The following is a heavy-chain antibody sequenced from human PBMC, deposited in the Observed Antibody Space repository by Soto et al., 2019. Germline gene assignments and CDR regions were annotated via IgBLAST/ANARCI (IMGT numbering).Heavy chain of an antibody. CDR1: GFTFSSYA. CDR3: ARDNSLKYVGATTGFFFDI. CDR2: ISGSGGST. J-gene: IGHJ3*02. V-gene: IGHV3-23*01. Sequence: GGSLRLSCAASGFTFSSYAMSWVRQAPGKGLEWVSAISGSGGSTYYADSVKGRFTISRDNSKNTLYLQMNSLRAEDTAVYYCARDNSLKYVGATTGFFFDICGQGTMVTV. D-gene: IGHD1-26*01.